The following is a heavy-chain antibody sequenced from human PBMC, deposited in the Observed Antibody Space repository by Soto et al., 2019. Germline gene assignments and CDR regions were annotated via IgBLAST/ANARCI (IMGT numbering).Heavy chain of an antibody. CDR3: ARDSGGGRLDY. J-gene: IGHJ4*02. D-gene: IGHD2-15*01. CDR1: GFTFSSYG. Sequence: QVQLVESGGGVVQPGRSLRLSCAASGFTFSSYGMHWVRQAPGKGLEWVAVIWYDGSNKYYADSVKGPFTISRDNSKNTLYLQMNSLRAEDTAVYYCARDSGGGRLDYWGQGTLVTVSS. V-gene: IGHV3-33*01. CDR2: IWYDGSNK.